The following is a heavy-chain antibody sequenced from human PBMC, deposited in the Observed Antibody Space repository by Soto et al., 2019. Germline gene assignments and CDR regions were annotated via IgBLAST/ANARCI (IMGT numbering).Heavy chain of an antibody. CDR1: GFTFSSYA. CDR3: AKAGFSSGWSPSYFDY. Sequence: EVQLLESGGGLVQPGRSLRLSCAASGFTFSSYAMNWVRQAPGKGLEWVSAMSGTGGSTYYADSVKGRFTISRDNSKNTLYVQMNSLRVEDTAVFYCAKAGFSSGWSPSYFDYWGQGTLVTVSS. J-gene: IGHJ4*02. V-gene: IGHV3-23*01. CDR2: MSGTGGST. D-gene: IGHD6-19*01.